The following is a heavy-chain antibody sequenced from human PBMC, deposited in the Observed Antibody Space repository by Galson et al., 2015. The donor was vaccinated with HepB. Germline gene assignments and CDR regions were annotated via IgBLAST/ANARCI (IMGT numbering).Heavy chain of an antibody. CDR3: TRGRLAVAGTHFDY. CDR2: TYYRSKWYN. V-gene: IGHV6-1*01. Sequence: CAISGDSVSSNSAAWNWIRQSPSRGLEWLGRTYYRSKWYNDYAVSVKSRITINPDTSKNQFSLQLNSVTPEDTAVYYCTRGRLAVAGTHFDYWVQGTLVTVSS. D-gene: IGHD6-19*01. CDR1: GDSVSSNSAA. J-gene: IGHJ4*02.